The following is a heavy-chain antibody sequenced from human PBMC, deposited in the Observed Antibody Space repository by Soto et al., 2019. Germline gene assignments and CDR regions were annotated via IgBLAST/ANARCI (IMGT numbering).Heavy chain of an antibody. D-gene: IGHD2-15*01. Sequence: LSVTCTVSGGSISSGGYYWSWIRQHPGKGLEWIGYIYYSGSTYYNPSLKSRVTISVDTSKNQFSLKLSSVTAAHTPVYYCARVVDYYGLDVWGQGTTVTVSS. V-gene: IGHV4-31*03. CDR1: GGSISSGGYY. CDR2: IYYSGST. J-gene: IGHJ6*02. CDR3: ARVVDYYGLDV.